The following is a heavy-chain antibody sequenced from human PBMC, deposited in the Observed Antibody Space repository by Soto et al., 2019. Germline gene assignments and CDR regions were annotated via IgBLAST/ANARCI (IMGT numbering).Heavy chain of an antibody. J-gene: IGHJ6*02. CDR2: IWYDGSEK. D-gene: IGHD2-21*02. V-gene: IGHV3-33*01. Sequence: GGSLRLSCAASGFTFSSYGMHWVRQAPGKGLEWVAFIWYDGSEKYYADSVKGRFTISRDNSRNTLYLQMNSLRVGETAVYYCVRPRSVTAFYYGLDVWGQGTTVTVSS. CDR3: VRPRSVTAFYYGLDV. CDR1: GFTFSSYG.